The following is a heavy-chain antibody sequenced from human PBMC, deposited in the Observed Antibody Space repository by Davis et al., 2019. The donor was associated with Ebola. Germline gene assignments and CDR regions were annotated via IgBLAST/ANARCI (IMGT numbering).Heavy chain of an antibody. J-gene: IGHJ6*02. V-gene: IGHV3-30-3*01. D-gene: IGHD2-2*01. CDR2: ISYDGSNK. CDR3: ARVGCSSTSCYASYYYGMDV. Sequence: GESLKISCAASGFTFSSYAMHWVRQAPGKGLEWVAVISYDGSNKYYADSVKGRFTISRDNSKNTLYLQMNSLRAEDTAVYYCARVGCSSTSCYASYYYGMDVWGQGTTVTVSS. CDR1: GFTFSSYA.